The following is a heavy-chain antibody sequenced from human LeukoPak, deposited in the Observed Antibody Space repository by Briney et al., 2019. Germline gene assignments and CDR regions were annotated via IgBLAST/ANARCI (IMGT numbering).Heavy chain of an antibody. CDR3: ARVPPSITMIVVGWFDP. J-gene: IGHJ5*02. CDR2: ISAYNGNT. Sequence: ASVKVSCKASGYTFTSYGISWVRQAPGQGLEWMGWISAYNGNTNYAQKLQGRVTMTTDTSTSTAYMELRSLRSDDMAVYYCARVPPSITMIVVGWFDPWGQGTLVTVSS. D-gene: IGHD3-22*01. V-gene: IGHV1-18*03. CDR1: GYTFTSYG.